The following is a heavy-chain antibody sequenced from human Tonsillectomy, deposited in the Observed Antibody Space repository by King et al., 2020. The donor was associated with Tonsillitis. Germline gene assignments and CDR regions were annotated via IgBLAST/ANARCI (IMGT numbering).Heavy chain of an antibody. CDR3: ARLTVTNMPHRWFDS. CDR1: GGSINNYY. D-gene: IGHD4-17*01. V-gene: IGHV4-59*01. CDR2: MSDSGST. J-gene: IGHJ5*01. Sequence: QLQESGPGLVKPSETLSLTCAVSGGSINNYYWSWIRQPPGKGLEWIGYMSDSGSTKFNPSLTGRVTMSLDTSKNQLSLKVTSVIAADTAVYYCARLTVTNMPHRWFDSWGQGTLVTVSS.